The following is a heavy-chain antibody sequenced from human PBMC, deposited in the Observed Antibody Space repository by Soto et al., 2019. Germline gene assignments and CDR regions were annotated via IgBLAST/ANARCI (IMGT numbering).Heavy chain of an antibody. Sequence: ASVKVSCTDSGYTFTGYYMHWVRQAPGQGLEWMGWINPNSGGTNYAQKFQGWVTMTRDTSISTAYMELSRLRSDDTAVYYCARGPSVVPATNWFDPWGQGTLVTVSS. J-gene: IGHJ5*02. V-gene: IGHV1-2*04. CDR2: INPNSGGT. D-gene: IGHD2-2*01. CDR1: GYTFTGYY. CDR3: ARGPSVVPATNWFDP.